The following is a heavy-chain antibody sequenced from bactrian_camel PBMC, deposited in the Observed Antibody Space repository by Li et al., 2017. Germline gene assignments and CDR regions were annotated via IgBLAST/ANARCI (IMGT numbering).Heavy chain of an antibody. D-gene: IGHD2*01. Sequence: VQLVESGGGLVQAGGSLRLTCTASGLSFDDSDMSWVRQAPGKGFEWVSAINSGGGAAYFADSVKGRFTISRDNAKNTLYLQMNSLKTEDTAVYYCATAGGFYWGQGTQFTVS. J-gene: IGHJ4*01. CDR3: ATAGGFY. CDR1: GLSFDDSD. V-gene: IGHV3S40*01. CDR2: INSGGGAA.